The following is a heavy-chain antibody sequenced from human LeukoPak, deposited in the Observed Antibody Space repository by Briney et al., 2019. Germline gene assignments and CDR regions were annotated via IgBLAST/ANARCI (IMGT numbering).Heavy chain of an antibody. V-gene: IGHV1-69*04. CDR2: IIPILGIA. CDR3: ARNSGWFGEQNWFDP. CDR1: GGTFSSYA. Sequence: GASVKVSCKASGGTFSSYAISWVRQAPGQRLEWMGRIIPILGIANYAQKFQGRVTITADKSTSTAYMELSSLRSEDTAVYYCARNSGWFGEQNWFDPWGQGTLVTVSS. D-gene: IGHD3-10*01. J-gene: IGHJ5*02.